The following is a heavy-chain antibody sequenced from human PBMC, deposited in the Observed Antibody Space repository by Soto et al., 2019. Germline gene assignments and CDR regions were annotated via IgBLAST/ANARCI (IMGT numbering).Heavy chain of an antibody. CDR2: IRGSGGST. V-gene: IGHV3-23*01. D-gene: IGHD1-7*01. J-gene: IGHJ5*02. CDR3: AKGGTGTIDCFDP. CDR1: GFTFSNYA. Sequence: GGSLRLSCAASGFTFSNYAMSWVRQAPGKGLEWVSTIRGSGGSTYYADSVKGRFTISRDNSKNTLYLQMNSLRVEDTAVYYCAKGGTGTIDCFDPWGQGTLVTVSS.